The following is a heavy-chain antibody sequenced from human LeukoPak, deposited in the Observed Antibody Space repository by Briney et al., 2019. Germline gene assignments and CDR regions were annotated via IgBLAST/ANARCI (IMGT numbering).Heavy chain of an antibody. CDR3: ARRRPAPMVNLEEDVQYYMDV. CDR2: INYGGST. J-gene: IGHJ6*03. CDR1: GGSLRDDY. D-gene: IGHD5-18*01. V-gene: IGHV4-59*08. Sequence: SETLSLTCSVSGGSLRDDYWSWIRQPPGKALEWIGYINYGGSTNYNPSLKSRVTMSVDTSKNQFSLNLNSVSAADTAVYYCARRRPAPMVNLEEDVQYYMDVWGSGTTVTVSS.